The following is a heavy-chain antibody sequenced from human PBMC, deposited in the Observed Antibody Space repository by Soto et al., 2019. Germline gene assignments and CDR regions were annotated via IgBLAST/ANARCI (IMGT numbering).Heavy chain of an antibody. CDR2: IYPSDSDT. D-gene: IGHD3-3*01. CDR1: YW. J-gene: IGHJ4*02. Sequence: YWAWIRQPPGKGLEWIGSIYPSDSDTRYRPSFQGQVTISADKSISSAYLQWSSLRASDTAMYYCARGGVSTRTFDYWGQGTPVTVSS. V-gene: IGHV5-51*01. CDR3: ARGGVSTRTFDY.